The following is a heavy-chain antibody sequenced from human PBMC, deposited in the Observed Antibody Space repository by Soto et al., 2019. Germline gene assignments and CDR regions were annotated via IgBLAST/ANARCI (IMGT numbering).Heavy chain of an antibody. CDR3: AKTPANIVATTQFDY. D-gene: IGHD5-12*01. CDR1: GFTFSSYA. J-gene: IGHJ4*02. Sequence: EVQLLESGGDLVQPGGSLRLSCAASGFTFSSYAMTWVRQSPGKGLEWVSVISGSSGSTHYADSVKGRFTISRDNSKYTLYLQINSLRAEDTAVYYCAKTPANIVATTQFDYWGQGTLVTVSS. V-gene: IGHV3-23*01. CDR2: ISGSSGST.